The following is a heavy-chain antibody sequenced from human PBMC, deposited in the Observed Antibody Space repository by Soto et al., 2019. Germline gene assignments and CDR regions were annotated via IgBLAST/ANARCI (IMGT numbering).Heavy chain of an antibody. CDR2: ISGSGVST. D-gene: IGHD6-13*01. J-gene: IGHJ6*02. Sequence: PGGSLRLSCAASGSYAMSWVRQAPGKGLEWVSAISGSGVSTYYADSVKGRFTISRDNSKNTLYLQMNSLRAEDTAVYYCAKVGYSSSSFGMDVWGQGTTVTV. V-gene: IGHV3-23*01. CDR1: GSYA. CDR3: AKVGYSSSSFGMDV.